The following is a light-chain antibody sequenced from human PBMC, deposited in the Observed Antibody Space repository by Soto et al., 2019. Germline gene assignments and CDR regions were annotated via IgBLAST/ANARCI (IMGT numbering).Light chain of an antibody. Sequence: QAVVTQPASVSGSPGQSITISCTGTSSDIGAYNFVSWYQQHPGKAPKLMLYDVNIRPSGVSNRFSGSKSGNTASLTISGLQAEDEADYYCTSWTTSTTMIFGGWTKVTVL. CDR2: DVN. CDR1: SSDIGAYNF. CDR3: TSWTTSTTMI. V-gene: IGLV2-14*03. J-gene: IGLJ2*01.